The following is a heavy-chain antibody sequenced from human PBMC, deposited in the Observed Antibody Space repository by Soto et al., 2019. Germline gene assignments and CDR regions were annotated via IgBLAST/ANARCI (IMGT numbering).Heavy chain of an antibody. CDR1: GGSFSGYY. CDR2: INHSGST. CDR3: ARSLWRVPGIFDY. J-gene: IGHJ4*02. D-gene: IGHD2-2*01. V-gene: IGHV4-34*01. Sequence: SETLSLTCAVYGGSFSGYYWSWIRQPPGKGLEWIGEINHSGSTNYNPSLKSRVTISVDTSKNQFSLKLSSVTAADTAVYYCARSLWRVPGIFDYWGQGTLVTVSS.